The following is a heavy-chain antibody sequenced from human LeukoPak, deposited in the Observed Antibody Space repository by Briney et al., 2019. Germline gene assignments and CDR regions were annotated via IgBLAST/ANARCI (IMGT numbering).Heavy chain of an antibody. J-gene: IGHJ5*02. CDR2: IYYSGST. D-gene: IGHD3-10*01. Sequence: SETLSLTCAVYGGSFSGYYWSWIRQPPGKGLEWIGSIYYSGSTYYNPSLKSRVTISVDTSKNQFSLKLSSVTVADTAVYYCARNRYYYGSGNYGVPNWFDPWGQRTLVTVSS. CDR3: ARNRYYYGSGNYGVPNWFDP. V-gene: IGHV4-34*01. CDR1: GGSFSGYY.